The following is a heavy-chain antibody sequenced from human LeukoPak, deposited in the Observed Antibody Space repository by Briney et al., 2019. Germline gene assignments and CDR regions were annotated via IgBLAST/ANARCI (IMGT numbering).Heavy chain of an antibody. CDR1: LFTLSSYW. CDR2: IKSDGSGT. V-gene: IGHV3-74*01. J-gene: IGHJ4*02. D-gene: IGHD3-10*01. CDR3: ARESGSGSQIDY. Sequence: GGSLRLSPAASLFTLSSYWMHSVRQAPGKGLVWVSRIKSDGSGTTYADSVKGRFTISRDNAKNTLYLQMNSLRAEDTAACFSARESGSGSQIDYWGQGTLVTVSS.